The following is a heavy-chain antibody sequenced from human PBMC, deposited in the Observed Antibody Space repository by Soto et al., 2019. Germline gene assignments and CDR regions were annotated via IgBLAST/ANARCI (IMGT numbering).Heavy chain of an antibody. CDR3: ARDTGRASADL. D-gene: IGHD6-13*01. CDR2: ISHTDRLT. Sequence: EVQLAESGGDLVQPGGSLRLSCVGSGFTFSYYDMKWVRQAPGKGLERVAFISHTDRLTHYPDSVKGRFTISRDNAQNSLYLEMTSLRVEDTGVYYCARDTGRASADLWGQGTLVTVSS. J-gene: IGHJ5*02. CDR1: GFTFSYYD. V-gene: IGHV3-48*03.